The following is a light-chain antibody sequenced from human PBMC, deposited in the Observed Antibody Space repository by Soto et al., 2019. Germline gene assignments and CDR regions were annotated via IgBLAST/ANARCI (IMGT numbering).Light chain of an antibody. CDR3: LQHYSYANS. Sequence: DIQMTQSPSSLSASVGDRVAITCRASQGIRNELGWYQQKSGEAPKRMIFAASTLHRGVPPRFRGSGSGTEFTLTITDLQSEEFETYYCLQHYSYANSFGQGTKVEI. V-gene: IGKV1-17*02. CDR2: AAS. CDR1: QGIRNE. J-gene: IGKJ2*03.